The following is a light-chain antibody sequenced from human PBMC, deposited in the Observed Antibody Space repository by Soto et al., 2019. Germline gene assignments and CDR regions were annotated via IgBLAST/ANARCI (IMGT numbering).Light chain of an antibody. V-gene: IGKV3-20*01. CDR1: QSVSSSY. CDR2: GAS. Sequence: EIVLTQSPGTLPLSPGERATLSCRASQSVSSSYLAWYQQKPGQAPRLLIYGASSRATGIPDRFSGSGSGTDFTLTISRLEPEGFAVYYCQQYGSSPFTFGPGTKVDIK. CDR3: QQYGSSPFT. J-gene: IGKJ3*01.